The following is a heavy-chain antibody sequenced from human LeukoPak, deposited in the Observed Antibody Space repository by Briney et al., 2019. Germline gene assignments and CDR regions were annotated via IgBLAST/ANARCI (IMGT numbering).Heavy chain of an antibody. V-gene: IGHV1-2*02. CDR2: INPNSGGT. CDR1: GYTFTGYY. CDR3: ARARPNLRDSARTPPEKDWFDP. D-gene: IGHD1-14*01. Sequence: GASVKVSCKASGYTFTGYYMHWVRQAPGQGLEWMGWINPNSGGTNYAQKFQGRVTMTRDTSISTAYMELSRLRSDDTAVYYCARARPNLRDSARTPPEKDWFDPWGQGTLVTVSS. J-gene: IGHJ5*02.